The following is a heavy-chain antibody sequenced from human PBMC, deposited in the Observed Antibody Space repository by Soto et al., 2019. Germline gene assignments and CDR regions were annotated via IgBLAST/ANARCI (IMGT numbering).Heavy chain of an antibody. J-gene: IGHJ4*02. Sequence: GGSLRLSCSASGFTFSSYAIHWVRQAPGKGLEYVSAISSNGGSTNYADSVKGRFTISRDNSKNTVYLEMSSLRADDTAVYYCVKDRDYYYDSSPFDYWGQGTLVT. CDR2: ISSNGGST. CDR1: GFTFSSYA. V-gene: IGHV3-64D*06. D-gene: IGHD3-22*01. CDR3: VKDRDYYYDSSPFDY.